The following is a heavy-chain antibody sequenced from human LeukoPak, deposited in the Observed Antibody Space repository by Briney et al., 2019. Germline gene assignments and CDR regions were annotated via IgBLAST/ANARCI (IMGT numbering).Heavy chain of an antibody. D-gene: IGHD6-13*01. CDR3: ASPLLFAAAGPSLGY. CDR1: GVTFSSYS. Sequence: GGSLRLSCAASGVTFSSYSMNWVRQAPGKGLEWVSSISSSSSYIYYADSVKGRFTISRDNAKNSLYLQMNSMRSEDTAVYYCASPLLFAAAGPSLGYWGQGTLVTVSS. CDR2: ISSSSSYI. J-gene: IGHJ4*02. V-gene: IGHV3-21*01.